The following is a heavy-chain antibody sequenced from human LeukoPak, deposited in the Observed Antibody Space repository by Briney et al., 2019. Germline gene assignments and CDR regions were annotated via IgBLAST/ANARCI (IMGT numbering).Heavy chain of an antibody. D-gene: IGHD6-6*01. CDR2: ISWNSGSI. CDR3: AKAPHSYSSSAFDY. CDR1: GFTFDDYA. Sequence: PGGSLRLSCAASGFTFDDYAMHWVRQAPGRGLEWVSGISWNSGSIGYADSVKGRFTISRDNAKNSLNLQMNSLRAEDMAFYYCAKAPHSYSSSAFDYWGQGTLVTVSS. V-gene: IGHV3-9*03. J-gene: IGHJ4*02.